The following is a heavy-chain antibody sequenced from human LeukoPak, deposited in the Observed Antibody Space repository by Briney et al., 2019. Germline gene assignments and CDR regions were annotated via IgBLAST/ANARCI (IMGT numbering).Heavy chain of an antibody. D-gene: IGHD3-10*01. CDR1: GYSFTNYW. CDR2: ICPGDSDT. J-gene: IGHJ4*02. V-gene: IGHV5-51*01. CDR3: ARQYSGTYYRSFDY. Sequence: GESLKISCKGSGYSFTNYWIGWVRQMPGKGLEWMGVICPGDSDTRYSPSFQGQVTISADKSISTAYLQWSSLKASDTATYYCARQYSGTYYRSFDYWGQGTLVTVSS.